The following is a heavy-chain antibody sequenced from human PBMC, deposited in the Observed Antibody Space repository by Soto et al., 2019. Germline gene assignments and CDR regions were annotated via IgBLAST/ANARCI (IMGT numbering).Heavy chain of an antibody. J-gene: IGHJ6*02. D-gene: IGHD2-15*01. CDR3: AREPDGYCSGGSCYSRRPGGHYGMDV. CDR1: GYTFTSYY. CDR2: INPSGGST. Sequence: ASVKVSCKASGYTFTSYYMHWVRQAPEQGLEWMGIINPSGGSTSYAQKFQGRVTMTRDTSTSTVYMELSSLRSEDTAVYYCAREPDGYCSGGSCYSRRPGGHYGMDVWGQGTTVTVSS. V-gene: IGHV1-46*01.